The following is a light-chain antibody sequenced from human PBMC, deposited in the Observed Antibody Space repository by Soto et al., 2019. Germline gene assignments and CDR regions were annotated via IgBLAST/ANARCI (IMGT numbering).Light chain of an antibody. J-gene: IGKJ1*01. CDR2: AAT. Sequence: DIQMTQSPSSLSASVGDRVTITCRASQSISSYLNYYQHKPKKAPKLLIYAATSLQTGVPSRFSGSRSRTDFALTISSLQREDFATYYSQQTDTFPRTFGQGTKVDIK. CDR3: QQTDTFPRT. V-gene: IGKV1-39*01. CDR1: QSISSY.